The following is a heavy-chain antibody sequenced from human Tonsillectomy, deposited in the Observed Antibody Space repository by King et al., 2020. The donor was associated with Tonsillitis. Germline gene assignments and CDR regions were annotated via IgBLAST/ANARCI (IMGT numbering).Heavy chain of an antibody. V-gene: IGHV4-30-2*01. CDR3: AREFYDYMWGTNRNPSGPAAFDI. CDR1: GVSIRGGDYS. J-gene: IGHJ3*02. Sequence: LQLQESGSGLVKPSQTLSLTCAVSGVSIRGGDYSWTWFRQPPGKGLEWIGFVYHGGSTSYNPSLKSRATISIDRSKNQFSLKLSSVTAADSAVYHCAREFYDYMWGTNRNPSGPAAFDIWGRGTKVTVSS. D-gene: IGHD3-16*01. CDR2: VYHGGST.